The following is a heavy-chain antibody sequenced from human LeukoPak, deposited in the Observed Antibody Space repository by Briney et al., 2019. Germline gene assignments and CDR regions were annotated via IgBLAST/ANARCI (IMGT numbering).Heavy chain of an antibody. J-gene: IGHJ6*03. CDR2: IYYSGST. V-gene: IGHV4-39*01. D-gene: IGHD6-6*01. CDR1: GASISSTSYY. Sequence: SETLSLTCTVSGASISSTSYYWGWIRQPPGKGLEWIGSIYYSGSTSYNPSLRSRVTISVDTSKDQFSLKLSSVAAADTAVYYCARTQYSTSPEGYYYYYMDVWGKGTTLTVSS. CDR3: ARTQYSTSPEGYYYYYMDV.